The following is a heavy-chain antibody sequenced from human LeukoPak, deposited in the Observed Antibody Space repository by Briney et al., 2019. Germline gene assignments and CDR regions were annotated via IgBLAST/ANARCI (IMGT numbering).Heavy chain of an antibody. V-gene: IGHV3-48*04. Sequence: PGGSLRLSCAASGFTFSSYSMNWVRQAPGKGLEWVSYISSSSSTIYYPDSVKGRFTISRDNAKNSLYLQMNSLRAEDTAVYYCARDPSFAVAGTPWGQGTLVTVSS. CDR3: ARDPSFAVAGTP. J-gene: IGHJ5*02. D-gene: IGHD6-19*01. CDR1: GFTFSSYS. CDR2: ISSSSSTI.